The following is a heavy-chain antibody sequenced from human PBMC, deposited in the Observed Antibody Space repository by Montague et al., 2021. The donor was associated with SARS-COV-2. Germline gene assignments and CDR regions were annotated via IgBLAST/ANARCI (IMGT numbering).Heavy chain of an antibody. CDR3: ARTHYDILTGSLNWFDP. J-gene: IGHJ5*02. D-gene: IGHD3-9*01. CDR1: GFSLSTSGTC. V-gene: IGHV2-70*11. CDR2: IDWDDDK. Sequence: PALVKPTQTLTLTCTFSGFSLSTSGTCVSWIRQPPGKALEWLARIDWDDDKYYSTSLKTRLTISKDTSKNQVVLTMTNMDPVDTATYYCARTHYDILTGSLNWFDPWGQGTLVTVSS.